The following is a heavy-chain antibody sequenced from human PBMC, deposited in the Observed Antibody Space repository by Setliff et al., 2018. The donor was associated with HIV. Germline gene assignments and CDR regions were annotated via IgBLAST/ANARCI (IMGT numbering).Heavy chain of an antibody. D-gene: IGHD5-12*01. CDR2: ISSTSSNI. CDR3: ARVVGYSGYDFGYMDV. V-gene: IGHV3-21*05. J-gene: IGHJ6*03. Sequence: GGSLRLSCAASGFSFSSYGMNWVRQAPGKGLEWVSYISSTSSNIYYADSAKGRFTISRDNAKNSLYLQMNSLRAEDTAVYYCARVVGYSGYDFGYMDVWGKGTTVTVSS. CDR1: GFSFSSYG.